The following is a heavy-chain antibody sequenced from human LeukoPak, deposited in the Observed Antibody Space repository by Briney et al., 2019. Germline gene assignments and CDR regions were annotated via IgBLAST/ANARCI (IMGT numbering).Heavy chain of an antibody. Sequence: GSLRLSCGASGFTLRNYWMSWVRQAPGKGLEWVANINQDGSEKYYVDSVKGRLTISRDNAKNSLYLQMNSLRAEDTAVYDCARDQGFSYYYYYMDVWGKGTTVTVSS. CDR1: GFTLRNYW. CDR3: ARDQGFSYYYYYMDV. J-gene: IGHJ6*03. D-gene: IGHD3-3*01. V-gene: IGHV3-7*01. CDR2: INQDGSEK.